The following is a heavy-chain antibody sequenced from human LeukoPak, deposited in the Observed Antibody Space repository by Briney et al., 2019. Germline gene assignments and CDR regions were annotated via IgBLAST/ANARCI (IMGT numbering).Heavy chain of an antibody. J-gene: IGHJ6*04. V-gene: IGHV3-33*01. CDR1: GFTFSSYG. Sequence: GGSLRLSCAASGFTFSSYGMHWVRQAPGKGLEWVAVIWYDGSNKYYADSVKGRFTISRDNSKNTLYLQMNSLRAEDTAVYYCARDLGLDDILTGYYNVWGKGTTVTVSS. CDR2: IWYDGSNK. CDR3: ARDLGLDDILTGYYNV. D-gene: IGHD3-9*01.